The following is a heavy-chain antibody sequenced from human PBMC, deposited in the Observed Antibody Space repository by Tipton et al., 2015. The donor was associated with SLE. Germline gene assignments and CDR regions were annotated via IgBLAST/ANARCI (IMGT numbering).Heavy chain of an antibody. D-gene: IGHD4/OR15-4a*01. V-gene: IGHV4-39*07. CDR3: ARDPGPNARDYMGV. CDR1: GDSIISTSYY. J-gene: IGHJ6*03. Sequence: GLVKPSETLSLTCTVSGDSIISTSYYWAWIRQPPGKGLQWIGSIYYSGITYYNPSLKSRVTISVDPSKNQFSLRLSSVTAADTAVYYCARDPGPNARDYMGVWGKGITVTVSS. CDR2: IYYSGIT.